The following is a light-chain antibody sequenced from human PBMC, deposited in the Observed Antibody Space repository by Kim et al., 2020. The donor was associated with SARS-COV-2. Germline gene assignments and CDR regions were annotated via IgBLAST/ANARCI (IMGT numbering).Light chain of an antibody. CDR3: QQSYSITWT. Sequence: ASVGDRVTIMCRASQSITRYLNWYQQQPGTAPNLLIYAASTLQSGVSSRFSGSGSGTDFTLTISNVQPEDFATYYCQQSYSITWTFGQGTKVDIK. J-gene: IGKJ1*01. CDR2: AAS. V-gene: IGKV1-39*01. CDR1: QSITRY.